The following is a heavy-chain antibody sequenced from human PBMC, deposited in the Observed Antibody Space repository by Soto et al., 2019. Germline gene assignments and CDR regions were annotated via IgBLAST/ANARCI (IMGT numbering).Heavy chain of an antibody. J-gene: IGHJ3*02. CDR3: ARRSIYGAFDI. V-gene: IGHV3-11*01. CDR1: EFTFSDYY. CDR2: MSNSGSAI. Sequence: VQLVESGGGLVKPGGSLRLSCAASEFTFSDYYMGWIRQAPGKGLEWVSFMSNSGSAIYSADSVKGRFTISRDNAKNSLYLQMNSLRAEDTAVYYCARRSIYGAFDIWGQGTMVTVSS. D-gene: IGHD4-17*01.